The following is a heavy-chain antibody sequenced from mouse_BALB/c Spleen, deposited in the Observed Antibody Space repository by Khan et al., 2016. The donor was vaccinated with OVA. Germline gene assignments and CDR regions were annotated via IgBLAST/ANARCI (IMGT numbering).Heavy chain of an antibody. Sequence: EVMLVESGGGLVQPGGSRKLSCAASGFTFSSFGMHWVRQAPEQGLEWVAYISSGSNTIHYADTVKGRFTISRDNPKNTLFLQLTSLRSEDTAMFYWVSEDYGHWYIDVWGAGTTVTVSS. J-gene: IGHJ1*01. CDR1: GFTFSSFG. CDR2: ISSGSNTI. D-gene: IGHD1-1*02. CDR3: VSEDYGHWYIDV. V-gene: IGHV5-17*02.